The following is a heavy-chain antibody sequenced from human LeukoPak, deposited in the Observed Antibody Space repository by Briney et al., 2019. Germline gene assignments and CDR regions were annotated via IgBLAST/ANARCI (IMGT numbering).Heavy chain of an antibody. CDR2: IYYNGST. J-gene: IGHJ4*02. CDR1: GGSISSYY. V-gene: IGHV4-59*01. Sequence: PSETLSLTCTVSGGSISSYYWSWIRQPPGKGLEWIGYIYYNGSTNYTPSLKSRVTISLDTSKNLFSLKLRCVTAADTAMYYCARAVVLYYDGSGYSTRFDYWGQGTLVTVSS. D-gene: IGHD3-22*01. CDR3: ARAVVLYYDGSGYSTRFDY.